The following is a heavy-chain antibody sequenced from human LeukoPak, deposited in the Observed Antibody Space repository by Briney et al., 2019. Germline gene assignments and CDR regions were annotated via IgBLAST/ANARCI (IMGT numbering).Heavy chain of an antibody. Sequence: PGGSLRLSCAASGFSFSSFSMNWVRQAPGKGLEWVSYTSGGSSFTYYVDSVKGRFTISRDNAKNSLYLQMNSLRAEDTAVYYCARGPSGYHNTGGQGTLVTVSS. D-gene: IGHD5-12*01. CDR2: TSGGSSFT. CDR1: GFSFSSFS. J-gene: IGHJ4*02. V-gene: IGHV3-21*01. CDR3: ARGPSGYHNT.